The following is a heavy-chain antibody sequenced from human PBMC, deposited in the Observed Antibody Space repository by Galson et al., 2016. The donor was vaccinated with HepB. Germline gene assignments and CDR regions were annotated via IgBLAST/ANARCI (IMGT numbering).Heavy chain of an antibody. V-gene: IGHV3-74*01. CDR2: IDTDGSST. J-gene: IGHJ2*01. D-gene: IGHD6-13*01. CDR3: ARDKGYYWYFVL. Sequence: SLRLSCAASGFAFSSYWMHWVRQAPGKGLVWVSRIDTDGSSTNYADSVKGRFTISRDNAKNTLYLQMSSLRAEDTAVYYCARDKGYYWYFVLWGRGTLVTVSS. CDR1: GFAFSSYW.